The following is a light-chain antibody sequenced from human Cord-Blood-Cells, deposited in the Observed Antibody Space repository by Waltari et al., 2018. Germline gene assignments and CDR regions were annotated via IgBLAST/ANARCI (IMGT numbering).Light chain of an antibody. CDR3: QQRSNWPYT. V-gene: IGKV3-11*01. CDR2: DAS. J-gene: IGKJ2*01. CDR1: QSVSRY. Sequence: EIVLTPSPATLSLSPGERATLSCRASQSVSRYLALYKQKPGQAPRLLIYDASNRATGIPARFSGSGSGTDFTLTISSLWPEDVAVYYCQQRSNWPYTFGQGTKLEIK.